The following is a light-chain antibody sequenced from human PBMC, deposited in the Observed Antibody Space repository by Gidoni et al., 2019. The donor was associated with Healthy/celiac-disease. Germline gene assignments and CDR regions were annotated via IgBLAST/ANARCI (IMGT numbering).Light chain of an antibody. CDR1: QRVSSSY. Sequence: EIVLTPSPGTLSLSPGERATLSCRASQRVSSSYLAWYQQKPGQAPRLLIYGASSRATGIPDRFSGSGSGTDFTLTISRLEPEDFAVYYCQQYGSSPRFTFGPGTKVDIK. CDR2: GAS. J-gene: IGKJ3*01. V-gene: IGKV3-20*01. CDR3: QQYGSSPRFT.